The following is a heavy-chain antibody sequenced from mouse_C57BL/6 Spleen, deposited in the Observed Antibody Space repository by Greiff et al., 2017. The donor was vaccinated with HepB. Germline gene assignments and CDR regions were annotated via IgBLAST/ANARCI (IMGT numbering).Heavy chain of an antibody. CDR2: ISDGGSYT. CDR1: GFTFSSYA. V-gene: IGHV5-4*01. CDR3: ARDRGGNYDDGYYFDY. D-gene: IGHD2-1*01. J-gene: IGHJ2*01. Sequence: EVMLVESGGGLVKPGGSLKLSCAASGFTFSSYAMSWVRQTPEKRLEWVATISDGGSYTYYPDNVKGRFTISRDNAKNNLYLQMSHLKSEDTAMYYCARDRGGNYDDGYYFDYWGQGTTLTVSS.